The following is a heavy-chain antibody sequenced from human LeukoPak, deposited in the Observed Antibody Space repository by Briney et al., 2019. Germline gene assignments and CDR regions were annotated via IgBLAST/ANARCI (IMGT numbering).Heavy chain of an antibody. CDR2: LYYTGST. CDR3: ARTSGEGAFDI. Sequence: SETLSLTCSVSGGSISSSSYYWGWIRQPPGKGLEWIGTLYYTGSTYYNPSLKSRLTISVDTSKDQFSLKLSSVTAADTAVYYCARTSGEGAFDIWGQGTMVTVSS. J-gene: IGHJ3*02. V-gene: IGHV4-39*01. D-gene: IGHD3-10*01. CDR1: GGSISSSSYY.